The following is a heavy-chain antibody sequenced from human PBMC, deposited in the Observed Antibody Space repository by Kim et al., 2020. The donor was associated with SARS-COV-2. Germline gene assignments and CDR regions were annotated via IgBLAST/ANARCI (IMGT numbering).Heavy chain of an antibody. V-gene: IGHV3-64D*06. CDR3: FAYYYDSSGYYDAFDI. J-gene: IGHJ3*02. D-gene: IGHD3-22*01. CDR2: ISSNGGST. CDR1: GFTFSSYA. Sequence: GGSLRLSCSASGFTFSSYAMHWVRQAPGKGLEYVSAISSNGGSTYYADSVKGRFTISRDNSKNTLYLQMSSLRAEDTAVYYCFAYYYDSSGYYDAFDIWGQGTMVTVSS.